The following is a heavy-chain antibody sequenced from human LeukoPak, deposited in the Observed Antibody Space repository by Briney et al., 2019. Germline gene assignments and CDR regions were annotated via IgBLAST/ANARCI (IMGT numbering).Heavy chain of an antibody. D-gene: IGHD3-16*01. V-gene: IGHV1-69*02. Sequence: SVKVSCKASGGTFSSYTISWVRQAPGQGLEWMGRIIPILGIANYAQKCQGRVTITPYKSTSTAYMELTSLSYEDTAVYYCARAPTGLIYDYVWGSGFDYWGQGTLVTVSS. CDR2: IIPILGIA. J-gene: IGHJ4*02. CDR1: GGTFSSYT. CDR3: ARAPTGLIYDYVWGSGFDY.